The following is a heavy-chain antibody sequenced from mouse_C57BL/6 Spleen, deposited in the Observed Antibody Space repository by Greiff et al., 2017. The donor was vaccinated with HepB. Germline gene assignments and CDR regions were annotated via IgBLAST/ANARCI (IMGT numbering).Heavy chain of an antibody. CDR2: IDPSDSYT. CDR3: ARGGYDPYFDY. Sequence: QVQLQQPGAELVRPGTSVKLSCKASGYTFTSYWMHWVKQRPGQGLEWIGVIDPSDSYTNYNQKFKGKATLTVDTSSSTAYMQLSSLTSEDSAVYYCARGGYDPYFDYWGQGTTLTVSS. CDR1: GYTFTSYW. D-gene: IGHD2-3*01. J-gene: IGHJ2*01. V-gene: IGHV1-59*01.